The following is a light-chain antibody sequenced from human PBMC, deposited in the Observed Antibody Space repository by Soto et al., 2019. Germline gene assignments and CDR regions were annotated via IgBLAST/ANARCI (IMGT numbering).Light chain of an antibody. CDR3: QQYGGSPRT. Sequence: EIVMTQSPATLSVSPGERGTLSCRASQSVGTSLAWYQQKPGQAPRLLIYGASNRAAGIPDRFSGSGSGTDFTLTISKLEPEDFAVYHCQQYGGSPRTFGQGTKVDIK. V-gene: IGKV3-20*01. CDR1: QSVGTS. J-gene: IGKJ1*01. CDR2: GAS.